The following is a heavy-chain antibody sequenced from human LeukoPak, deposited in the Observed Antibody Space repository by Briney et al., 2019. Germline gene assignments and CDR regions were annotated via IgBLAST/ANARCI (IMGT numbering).Heavy chain of an antibody. Sequence: SETLSLTCTVSGGSISSYYWSWIRQPPGKGLEWTGYIYYSGSTNYNPSLKSRVTISVDTSKNQFSLKLSSVTAADTAVYYCARHRYYDSSGYYYFDYWGQGTLVTVSS. CDR1: GGSISSYY. V-gene: IGHV4-59*08. CDR3: ARHRYYDSSGYYYFDY. CDR2: IYYSGST. D-gene: IGHD3-22*01. J-gene: IGHJ4*02.